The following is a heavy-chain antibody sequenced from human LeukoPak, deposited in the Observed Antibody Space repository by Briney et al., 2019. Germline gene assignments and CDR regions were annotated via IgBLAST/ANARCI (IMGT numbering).Heavy chain of an antibody. CDR3: ARWTTVTTLWYFDY. Sequence: GGSLRLSCAASGFTFSSYEMNRVRQAPGKGLEWVSYISCSGSTIYYADSVKGRFTISRDNAKNSLYLQMNSLRAEDTAVYYCARWTTVTTLWYFDYWGQGTLVTVSS. CDR1: GFTFSSYE. D-gene: IGHD4-17*01. J-gene: IGHJ4*02. V-gene: IGHV3-48*03. CDR2: ISCSGSTI.